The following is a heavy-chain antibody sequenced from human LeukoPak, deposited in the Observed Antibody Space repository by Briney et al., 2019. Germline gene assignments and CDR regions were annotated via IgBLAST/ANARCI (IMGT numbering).Heavy chain of an antibody. Sequence: GSLILPCSASGFTFNSYAMSWVRPAPWERLQWVSGISDSGGNTYYADPVRGRFTISRDNSKNTLYLQMNSLRAEDTAVYYCARHRSSWLIDYWGQGTLVTVSS. J-gene: IGHJ4*02. D-gene: IGHD6-6*01. CDR2: ISDSGGNT. CDR1: GFTFNSYA. CDR3: ARHRSSWLIDY. V-gene: IGHV3-23*01.